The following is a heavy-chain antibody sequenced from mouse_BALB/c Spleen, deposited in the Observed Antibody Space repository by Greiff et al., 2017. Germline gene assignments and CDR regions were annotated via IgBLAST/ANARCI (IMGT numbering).Heavy chain of an antibody. CDR1: GYTFTDYA. V-gene: IGHV1S137*01. CDR3: AREGGLLRLMDY. D-gene: IGHD2-3*01. CDR2: ISTYYGDA. J-gene: IGHJ4*01. Sequence: QVQLKQSGAELVRPGVSVTISCKGSGYTFTDYAMHWVKQSHAKSLEWIGVISTYYGDASYNQKFKGKATMTVDKSSSTAYMELARLTSEDSAIYYCAREGGLLRLMDYWGQGTSVTVSA.